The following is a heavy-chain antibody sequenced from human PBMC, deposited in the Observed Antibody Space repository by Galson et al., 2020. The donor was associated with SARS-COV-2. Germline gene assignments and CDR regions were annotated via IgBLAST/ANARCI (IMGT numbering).Heavy chain of an antibody. Sequence: KMSGPTLVKPTQTLTLTCTFSGFSLSTSGVGVGWIRQPPGKALEWLALLYWDDDKRYSPSLKSRLTITKDTSKNQVVLTMTNMDPVDTATYYCAHRDSSSWQGAYFDYWGQGTLVTVSS. J-gene: IGHJ4*02. V-gene: IGHV2-5*02. CDR1: GFSLSTSGVG. CDR2: LYWDDDK. D-gene: IGHD6-13*01. CDR3: AHRDSSSWQGAYFDY.